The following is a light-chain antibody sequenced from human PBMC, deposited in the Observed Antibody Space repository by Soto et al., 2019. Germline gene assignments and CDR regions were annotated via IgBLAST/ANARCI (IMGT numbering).Light chain of an antibody. Sequence: QSVLTQPPSASGSPGQSVTISCTGTSSDIGAYNYVSWYQQHPGKAPKLMIHEVRKRPSRVPDRFSGSKSGNTASLTVSGLQAEDEADYYCSSYTSSSTRVFGGGTKLTVL. CDR3: SSYTSSSTRV. J-gene: IGLJ3*02. CDR1: SSDIGAYNY. CDR2: EVR. V-gene: IGLV2-8*01.